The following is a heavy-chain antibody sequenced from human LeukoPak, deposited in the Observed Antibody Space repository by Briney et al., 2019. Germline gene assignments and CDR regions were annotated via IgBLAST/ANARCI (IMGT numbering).Heavy chain of an antibody. Sequence: PGGSLRLSCAASGFTFDDYAMHWVRRAPGKGLEWVSGISWNSGSIGYADSVKGRFTISRDNAKNSLYLQMNSLRAEDTALYYCVRIRGYSFGYFDYWGQGTLVTVSS. D-gene: IGHD5-18*01. J-gene: IGHJ4*02. CDR3: VRIRGYSFGYFDY. V-gene: IGHV3-9*01. CDR1: GFTFDDYA. CDR2: ISWNSGSI.